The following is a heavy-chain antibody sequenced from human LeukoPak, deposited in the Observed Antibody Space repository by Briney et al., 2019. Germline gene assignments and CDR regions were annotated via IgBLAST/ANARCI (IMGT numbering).Heavy chain of an antibody. CDR1: GFTVSSNY. V-gene: IGHV3-53*05. Sequence: GGSLRLSCAASGFTVSSNYMSWVRQAPGKGLEWVSVIYSGGSTYYADSVKGRFTISRDDSKNTLSLQMNSLSAEDTAVFYCARERRAYDLVYYFDYWGQGTLVTVPS. CDR3: ARERRAYDLVYYFDY. D-gene: IGHD3-3*01. CDR2: IYSGGST. J-gene: IGHJ4*02.